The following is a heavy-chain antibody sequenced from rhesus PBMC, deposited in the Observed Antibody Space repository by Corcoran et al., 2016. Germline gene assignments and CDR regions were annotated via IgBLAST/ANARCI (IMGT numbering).Heavy chain of an antibody. CDR2: IYWDDDK. CDR3: ARSLGVYGLDS. V-gene: IGHV2-174*01. Sequence: QVTLTESGPALVKPTQTITLTCTFSGFSISTIGMGVGWIRPPPGKALEWVALIYWDDDKYYSTSLKSRLTISKETSKNQVVLTMTNMDPVDTATYYCARSLGVYGLDSWGQGVVVTVSS. CDR1: GFSISTIGMG. J-gene: IGHJ6*01. D-gene: IGHD3-34*01.